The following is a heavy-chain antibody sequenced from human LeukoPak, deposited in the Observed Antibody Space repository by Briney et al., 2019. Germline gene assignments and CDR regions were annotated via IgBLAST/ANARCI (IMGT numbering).Heavy chain of an antibody. J-gene: IGHJ4*02. Sequence: GGSLRLSCAASGFSFSDCAMSWVRQAPGRGLEWVSSISGSAGSTYYADSMKGRFTISRDNPKNTLHLEMNSLRAEDTAIYYCAKGMATIRRHIDSWGQGTLVTVSS. CDR2: ISGSAGST. CDR1: GFSFSDCA. V-gene: IGHV3-23*01. D-gene: IGHD5-24*01. CDR3: AKGMATIRRHIDS.